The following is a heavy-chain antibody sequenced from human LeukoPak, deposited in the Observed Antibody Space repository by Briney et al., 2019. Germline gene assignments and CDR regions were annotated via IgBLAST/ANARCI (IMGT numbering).Heavy chain of an antibody. Sequence: GGSLRLSCAASGFTFSNAWMSWVRQAPGKGLEWVGRIKSRTDGGTTDYAAPVKGRFTISRDESKNTLYLQMNSLRAEDTAVYYCAKVISGWTFDYWGQGTLVTVSS. CDR2: IKSRTDGGTT. D-gene: IGHD6-19*01. J-gene: IGHJ4*02. CDR3: AKVISGWTFDY. V-gene: IGHV3-15*01. CDR1: GFTFSNAW.